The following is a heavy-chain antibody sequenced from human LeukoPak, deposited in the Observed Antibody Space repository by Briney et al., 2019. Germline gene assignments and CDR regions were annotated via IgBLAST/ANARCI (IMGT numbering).Heavy chain of an antibody. J-gene: IGHJ6*03. V-gene: IGHV4-61*01. CDR3: ARVGYSSGWPHYYYYYMDV. Sequence: PSETLSLTCTVSGGSISSDNYYWGWIRQPPGKGLEWIGYIYYSGSTNYNPSLKSRVTISVDTSKNQFSLKLSSVTAADTAVYYCARVGYSSGWPHYYYYYMDVWGKGTTVTISS. CDR2: IYYSGST. CDR1: GGSISSDNYY. D-gene: IGHD6-19*01.